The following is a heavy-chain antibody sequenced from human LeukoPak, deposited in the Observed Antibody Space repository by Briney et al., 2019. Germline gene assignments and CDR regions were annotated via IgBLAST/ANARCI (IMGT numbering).Heavy chain of an antibody. CDR3: ARGVQLERGWFDP. J-gene: IGHJ5*02. V-gene: IGHV1-2*02. Sequence: ASVKVSCKASGYTFTGYYMHWVRQAPGQGLEWMGWINPNSGGTNYAQKLQGRVTMTRDTSISTAYMELSRLRSDDTAVYYCARGVQLERGWFDPWGQGTLVTVSS. D-gene: IGHD1-1*01. CDR2: INPNSGGT. CDR1: GYTFTGYY.